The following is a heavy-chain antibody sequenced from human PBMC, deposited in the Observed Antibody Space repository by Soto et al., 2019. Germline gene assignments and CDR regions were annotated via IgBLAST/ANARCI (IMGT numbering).Heavy chain of an antibody. Sequence: QVQLQESGPGLVKPSQTLSLTCTVSGGSISSGENFWNWIRQSPGKGLEWIGYIHHSGSTYYNPSLNSRLTISVDTSKNQISRKLNSVTAADTAVYYCARDTGTYPYYFDYWGQGTLVTVSS. CDR1: GGSISSGENF. V-gene: IGHV4-30-4*01. D-gene: IGHD2-8*02. CDR2: IHHSGST. CDR3: ARDTGTYPYYFDY. J-gene: IGHJ4*02.